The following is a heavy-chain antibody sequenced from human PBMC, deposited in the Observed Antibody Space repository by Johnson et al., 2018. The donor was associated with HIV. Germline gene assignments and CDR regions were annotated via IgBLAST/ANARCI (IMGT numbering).Heavy chain of an antibody. CDR1: GFPFKNFD. CDR2: IGAAGDT. J-gene: IGHJ3*02. D-gene: IGHD1-7*01. Sequence: VQLVESGGGLEQPGGSLRLSCAASGFPFKNFDLHCVRHPTGKGLQWVSIIGAAGDTFCPGSVKGRFTISRVNSKNTLYLQMNSLRAEDTAVYYCAKDRGSPGTPAAFDIWGQGTMVTVSS. V-gene: IGHV3-13*01. CDR3: AKDRGSPGTPAAFDI.